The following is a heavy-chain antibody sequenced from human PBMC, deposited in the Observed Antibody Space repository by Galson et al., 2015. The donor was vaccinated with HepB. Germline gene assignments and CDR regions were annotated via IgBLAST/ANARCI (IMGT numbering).Heavy chain of an antibody. J-gene: IGHJ4*02. V-gene: IGHV3-48*02. CDR3: ARRSSGNSFDY. D-gene: IGHD1-26*01. Sequence: SLRLSCAASGFTFSSYTMNWVRQAPGKGLEWVSSISGSYTIYYADSVKGRFTISRDNGKNSLYLQMNSLRDEDTAVYYCARRSSGNSFDYWGRGTLVTVSS. CDR2: ISGSYTI. CDR1: GFTFSSYT.